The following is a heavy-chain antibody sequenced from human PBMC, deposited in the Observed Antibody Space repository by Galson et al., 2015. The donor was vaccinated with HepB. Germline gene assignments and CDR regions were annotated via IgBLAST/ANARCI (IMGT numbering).Heavy chain of an antibody. V-gene: IGHV7-4-1*02. CDR3: ARGQQQLPLPYYYYGMDV. CDR2: INTNTGNP. Sequence: SVKVSCKASGYTFTSYAMNWVRQAPGQGLEWMGWINTNTGNPTYAQGFTGRFVFSLDTSVSTAYLQISSLKAGDTAVYYGARGQQQLPLPYYYYGMDVWGQGTTVTVSS. D-gene: IGHD6-13*01. J-gene: IGHJ6*02. CDR1: GYTFTSYA.